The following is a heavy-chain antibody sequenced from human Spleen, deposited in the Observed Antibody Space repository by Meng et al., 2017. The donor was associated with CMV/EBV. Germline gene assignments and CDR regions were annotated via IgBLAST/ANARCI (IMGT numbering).Heavy chain of an antibody. J-gene: IGHJ4*02. Sequence: CSVSGGSVNSPNYYCSWIRQPPGKGLEWIGYIYYSGSTRYNPSLNSRLTISMDKSKNQFSLNLYSLTAADTALYYCAREWAGSSFDYWGQGALVTVSS. CDR1: GGSVNSPNYY. CDR3: AREWAGSSFDY. CDR2: IYYSGST. V-gene: IGHV4-61*01. D-gene: IGHD6-19*01.